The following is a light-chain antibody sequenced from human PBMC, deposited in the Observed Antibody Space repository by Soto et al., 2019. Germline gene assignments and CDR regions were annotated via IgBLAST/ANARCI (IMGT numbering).Light chain of an antibody. CDR1: SSNIGTNT. J-gene: IGLJ2*01. V-gene: IGLV1-44*01. CDR3: AAWDVSLVV. Sequence: QSVLTQPPSASGTPGQRVTISCSGSSSNIGTNTVIWYQQLPGAAPKLLIYSDNQRPSGVPDRFSGSKSGTCASLAISGLQSEDEADYYCAAWDVSLVVFGGGTKLTVL. CDR2: SDN.